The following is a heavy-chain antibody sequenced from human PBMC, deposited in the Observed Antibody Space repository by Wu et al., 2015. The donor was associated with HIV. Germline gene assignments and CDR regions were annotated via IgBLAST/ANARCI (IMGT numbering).Heavy chain of an antibody. CDR3: AKYTSSGFDF. V-gene: IGHV4-59*11. CDR1: GGTMSRHY. D-gene: IGHD6-6*01. J-gene: IGHJ4*02. Sequence: VQLQESGPGLVKPSETLSLNCTVSGGTMSRHYWSWIRQPPGKGLEYIGYIYDSGSTNYSPSLKSRVTISVDSSKNQFSLRLTSVTAADTAVYYCAKYTSSGFDFWGQGTLVTVSS. CDR2: IYDSGST.